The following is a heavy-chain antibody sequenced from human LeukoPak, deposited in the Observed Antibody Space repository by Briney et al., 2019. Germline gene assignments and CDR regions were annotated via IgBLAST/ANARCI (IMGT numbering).Heavy chain of an antibody. J-gene: IGHJ4*02. CDR3: ARHRYGYEPFDY. CDR2: IYYSGST. CDR1: GGSISSSSYY. D-gene: IGHD5-18*01. Sequence: PSETLSLTCTVSGGSISSSSYYWGWIRQPPGKGLEWIGSIYYSGSTYYNPSLKSRVTISVDTSKNQFSLKLSSVTAADTAVHYCARHRYGYEPFDYWGQGTLVTVSS. V-gene: IGHV4-39*01.